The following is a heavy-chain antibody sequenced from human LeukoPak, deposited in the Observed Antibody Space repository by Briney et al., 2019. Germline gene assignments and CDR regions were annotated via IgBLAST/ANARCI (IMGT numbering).Heavy chain of an antibody. Sequence: SETLSLTCTVSSGSISTYYWSWIRQSPGKGLEWMGYIFHSGSTTYNPSLSSRLTISVDTSKNQFSLELSSVTAADTAVYYCARQGISGSYLTGLDVWGQGTTVTVSS. D-gene: IGHD3-22*01. J-gene: IGHJ6*02. CDR1: SGSISTYY. CDR3: ARQGISGSYLTGLDV. V-gene: IGHV4-59*08. CDR2: IFHSGST.